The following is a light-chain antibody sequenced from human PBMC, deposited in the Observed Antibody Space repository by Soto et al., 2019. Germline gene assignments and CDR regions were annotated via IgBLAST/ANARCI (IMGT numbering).Light chain of an antibody. V-gene: IGLV3-1*01. CDR3: QACDSSTVV. Sequence: SYELTQPPSVSVSPGQTASITCSGDKLGDKYACWYQQSPGQSPVLVIYQDSIRPSGIPERFSGSNSGNTATLTISGTQAADEADYYCQACDSSTVVFGGGTKLTVL. CDR1: KLGDKY. J-gene: IGLJ2*01. CDR2: QDS.